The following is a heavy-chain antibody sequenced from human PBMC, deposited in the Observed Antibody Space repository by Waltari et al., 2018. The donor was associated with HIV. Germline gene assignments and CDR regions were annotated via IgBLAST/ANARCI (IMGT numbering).Heavy chain of an antibody. D-gene: IGHD2-15*01. J-gene: IGHJ4*02. CDR2: VNHSGNI. V-gene: IGHV4-34*01. CDR1: GGSFSGYY. CDR3: SREGYGGNPANNFDF. Sequence: QVHLQQSGAVLLKPSETLSLTCTVSGGSFSGYYWSWNRQPPGQGLEWIGEVNHSGNINHNPARKSRLIISVDTSKRQFSLRLKSVTAADTAVYYCSREGYGGNPANNFDFWGQGTLVSVSS.